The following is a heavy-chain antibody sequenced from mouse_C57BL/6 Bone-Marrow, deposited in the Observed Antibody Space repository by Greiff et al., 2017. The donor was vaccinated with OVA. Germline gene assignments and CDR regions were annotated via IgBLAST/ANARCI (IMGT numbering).Heavy chain of an antibody. V-gene: IGHV1-69*01. CDR2: IDPSDSYT. CDR3: ARSPIRDFDY. D-gene: IGHD1-2*01. J-gene: IGHJ2*01. CDR1: GYTFTSYW. Sequence: QVQLKQPGAELVMPGASVKLSCKASGYTFTSYWMHWVKQRPGQGLEWIGEIDPSDSYTNYNQKFKGKSTLTVDKSSSTAYMQLSSLTSEDSAVYYCARSPIRDFDYWGQGTTLTVSS.